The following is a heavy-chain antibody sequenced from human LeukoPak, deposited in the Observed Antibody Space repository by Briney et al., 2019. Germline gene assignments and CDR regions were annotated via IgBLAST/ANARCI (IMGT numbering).Heavy chain of an antibody. D-gene: IGHD3-16*01. Sequence: GGSLRLSCAASGFRFSDFTMTRVRQAPGKGPQWVSAIGGRGGSTYYADSLGGRFTISRDNSKDMLYLQMNSLKVEDTATYYCGKEGGAWGQGTKVTVSS. J-gene: IGHJ5*02. V-gene: IGHV3-23*01. CDR3: GKEGGA. CDR2: IGGRGGST. CDR1: GFRFSDFT.